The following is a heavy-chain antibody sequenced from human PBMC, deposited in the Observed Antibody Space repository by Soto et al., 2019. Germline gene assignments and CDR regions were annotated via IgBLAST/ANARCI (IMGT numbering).Heavy chain of an antibody. J-gene: IGHJ4*02. D-gene: IGHD3-10*01. Sequence: GESLKISCTASGFTFNTYNMNWVRQAPGKGLEWVSYISSSSYTIKYADSVEGRFTVSRDNGKKSLYLQMNSLRDEDTAVYFCAREISLSAGSYFDYWGQGTLVTVSS. CDR3: AREISLSAGSYFDY. CDR2: ISSSSYTI. V-gene: IGHV3-48*02. CDR1: GFTFNTYN.